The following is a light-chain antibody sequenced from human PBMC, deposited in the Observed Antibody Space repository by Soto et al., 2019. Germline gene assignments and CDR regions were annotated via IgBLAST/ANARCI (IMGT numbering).Light chain of an antibody. Sequence: QAVVTQEPSFSVSPGGTVTLTCGLASGSVSTASYPAWYQQAPGRAPRTLIYSTTTRSFGVPDRFSGSILGNKAALTITGAQADDESDYYCVLYMGRGIWVFGGGTKLTVL. CDR2: STT. V-gene: IGLV8-61*01. CDR3: VLYMGRGIWV. J-gene: IGLJ3*02. CDR1: SGSVSTASY.